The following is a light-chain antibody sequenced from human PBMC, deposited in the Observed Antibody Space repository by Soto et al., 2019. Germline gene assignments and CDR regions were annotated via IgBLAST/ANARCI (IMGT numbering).Light chain of an antibody. V-gene: IGKV3-15*01. CDR1: QRINNY. J-gene: IGKJ4*01. CDR2: GTS. Sequence: EILLTQSPVTLSLSPGERATLSCRASQRINNYLAWYQQKPGQAPRLLIYGTSIRATGIPARFSGSGSGTEFNLTISCLQSEDLAVYYCQKYDTWPLTFGGGTKVEIK. CDR3: QKYDTWPLT.